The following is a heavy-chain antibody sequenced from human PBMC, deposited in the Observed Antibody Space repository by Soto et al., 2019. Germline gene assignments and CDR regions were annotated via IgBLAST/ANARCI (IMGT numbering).Heavy chain of an antibody. CDR2: FGGGGYNT. D-gene: IGHD2-15*01. CDR3: ASLEIYCRGETCYSGYHDY. J-gene: IGHJ4*02. Sequence: DEQLVESGGDWVQPGGSLGLPGAASGLWFRTKSISGVPRRPGQGLGGGSAFGGGGYNTYYETPVKGRFSFSRDNSKNTLFLQMNSLRAEDTAMYYCASLEIYCRGETCYSGYHDYWGQGTLVTVSS. V-gene: IGHV3-23*04. CDR1: GLWFRTKS.